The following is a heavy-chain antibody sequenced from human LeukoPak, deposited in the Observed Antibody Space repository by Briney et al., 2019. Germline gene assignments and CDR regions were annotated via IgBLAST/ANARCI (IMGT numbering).Heavy chain of an antibody. CDR3: AKARGSSTSCSDY. D-gene: IGHD2-2*01. V-gene: IGHV3-33*06. CDR2: IWYDGSNK. Sequence: GRSLRLSCAASGFTFSNYGMHWVRQAPGKGLEWVAVIWYDGSNKYYADSVKGRFTISRDNSKNTLYLQMNSLRAEDTAVYYCAKARGSSTSCSDYWGQGTLVTVSS. CDR1: GFTFSNYG. J-gene: IGHJ4*02.